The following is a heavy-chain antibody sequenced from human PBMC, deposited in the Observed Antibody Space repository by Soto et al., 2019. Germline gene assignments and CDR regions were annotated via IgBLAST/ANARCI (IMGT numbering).Heavy chain of an antibody. Sequence: QVQLVESGGGAVQPGVSLRLSCVASGFDFTYYAMHWVRQAPGKGLESVAVMSSDGSKIHHTDSVTGRFTISRDNSKNTLYLQMNSLRKEDTAVYFCAKDEGVGGTLGLFDYWGQGTLVSVSS. V-gene: IGHV3-30*18. D-gene: IGHD1-26*01. CDR3: AKDEGVGGTLGLFDY. CDR1: GFDFTYYA. CDR2: MSSDGSKI. J-gene: IGHJ4*02.